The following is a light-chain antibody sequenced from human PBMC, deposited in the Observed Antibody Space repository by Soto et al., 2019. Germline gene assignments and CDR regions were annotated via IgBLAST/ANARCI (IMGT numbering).Light chain of an antibody. J-gene: IGKJ5*01. CDR1: QNLSRYF. CDR3: QQHDILPIT. CDR2: GAS. Sequence: LLSQSPCTLSLSPGDRASLSCRASQNLSRYFLAWYQHKPGQAPRLLTSGASRRATGIPDRFSGAGSGTDFTLTISRLEPEDFALYYCQQHDILPITFGQGRRLE. V-gene: IGKV3-20*01.